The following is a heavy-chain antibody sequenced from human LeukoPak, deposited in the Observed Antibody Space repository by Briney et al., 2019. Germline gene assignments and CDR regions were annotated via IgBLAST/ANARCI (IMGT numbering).Heavy chain of an antibody. CDR3: AELGITMIGGV. V-gene: IGHV3-23*01. CDR2: ISGSGIST. CDR1: GFTFSDYG. J-gene: IGHJ6*04. Sequence: GGSLRLSCAAAGFTFSDYGMNWVRQAPGKGLEWVSGISGSGISTYYADSVKGRFTISRDNSKNTLYLQMNSLRAEDTAVYYCAELGITMIGGVWGKGTTVTVSS. D-gene: IGHD3-10*02.